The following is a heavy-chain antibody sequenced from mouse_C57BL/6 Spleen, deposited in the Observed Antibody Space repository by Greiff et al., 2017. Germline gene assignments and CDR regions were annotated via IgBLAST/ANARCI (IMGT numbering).Heavy chain of an antibody. J-gene: IGHJ2*01. CDR1: GFTFSSYA. D-gene: IGHD1-1*01. Sequence: EVKLVESGGGLVKPGGSLKLSCAASGFTFSSYAMSWVRQTPEKRLEWVATISDGGSYTYYPDNVKGRFTISRDKAKNNLYLQMSHLKSEDTAMYYCARAYYYGFDYWGQGTTLTVSS. V-gene: IGHV5-4*03. CDR2: ISDGGSYT. CDR3: ARAYYYGFDY.